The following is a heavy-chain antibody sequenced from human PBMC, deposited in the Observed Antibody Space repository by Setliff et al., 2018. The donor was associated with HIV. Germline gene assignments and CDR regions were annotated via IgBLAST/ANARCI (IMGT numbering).Heavy chain of an antibody. CDR1: GFTFSSYA. V-gene: IGHV3-23*01. Sequence: GGSLRLSCAASGFTFSSYAMSWVRQAPGKGLEWVSVISWNSGRIAFADSVKGRITISRDNINKEGNEKNYLDSVRGRFIISRDSAGNSVYLQMNNLRVEDTAVYYCARGHYSSSAGWGQGPLVTVSS. J-gene: IGHJ4*02. CDR3: DSAGNSVYLQMNNLRVEDTAVYYCARGHYSSSAG. CDR2: ISWNSGRI. D-gene: IGHD3-3*02.